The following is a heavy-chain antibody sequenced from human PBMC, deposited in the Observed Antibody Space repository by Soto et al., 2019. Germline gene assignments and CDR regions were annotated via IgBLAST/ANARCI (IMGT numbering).Heavy chain of an antibody. J-gene: IGHJ5*02. CDR1: GGSIRSYY. CDR2: IYNSGGT. D-gene: IGHD6-25*01. V-gene: IGHV4-59*01. CDR3: ARGGEPYNWFDT. Sequence: SETLSLTCTVSGGSIRSYYWSWIRQPPGKGLEWVGYIYNSGGTNYNPSLRSRVTISVDTSKNQFSLKLSSVTAADTAVYYCARGGEPYNWFDTWGQGTLVTVSS.